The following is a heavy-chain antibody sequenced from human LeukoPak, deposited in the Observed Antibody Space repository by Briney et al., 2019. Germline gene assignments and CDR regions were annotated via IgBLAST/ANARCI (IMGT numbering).Heavy chain of an antibody. Sequence: PGGSLRLSCATSGFNFSDSRMTWVRQAPGKGLQWVANINRDGTEKHFLDSVKGRFTISRDTAKNSLYLQMNSLRDEDTAVYYCARDPRGAGSRYLDYWGQGTLVTVSS. V-gene: IGHV3-7*01. CDR3: ARDPRGAGSRYLDY. CDR1: GFNFSDSR. CDR2: INRDGTEK. J-gene: IGHJ4*02. D-gene: IGHD2-15*01.